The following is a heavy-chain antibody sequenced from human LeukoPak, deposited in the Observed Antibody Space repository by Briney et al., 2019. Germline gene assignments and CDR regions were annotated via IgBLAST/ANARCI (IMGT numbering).Heavy chain of an antibody. CDR3: ASGTSGYFGYYYYYVDV. D-gene: IGHD3-22*01. J-gene: IGHJ6*03. Sequence: ASVKVSCKASGYTFTSYDINWVRQATGQGLEWMGWMNPNSGNTGYAQKFQGRVTMTRNTSISTAYMELSSLRSEDTAVYYCASGTSGYFGYYYYYVDVWGKGTTVTVSS. CDR1: GYTFTSYD. CDR2: MNPNSGNT. V-gene: IGHV1-8*01.